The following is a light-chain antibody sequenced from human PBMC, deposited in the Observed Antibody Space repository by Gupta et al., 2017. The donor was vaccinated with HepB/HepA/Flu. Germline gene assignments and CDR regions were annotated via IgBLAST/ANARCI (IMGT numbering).Light chain of an antibody. CDR2: SAF. CDR3: QQYHEWPLT. CDR1: QNIDYD. Sequence: EIVMTQSPATLSLSSGETATLSCRASQNIDYDLAWYRQRPGQSPELLIFSAFVRATDIPVKFSGSGFGTDFTLTITRLQSDDFGLYYCQQYHEWPLTFGGGT. J-gene: IGKJ4*01. V-gene: IGKV3D-15*01.